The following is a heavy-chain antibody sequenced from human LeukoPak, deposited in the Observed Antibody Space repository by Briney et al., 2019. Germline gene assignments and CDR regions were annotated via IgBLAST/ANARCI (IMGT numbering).Heavy chain of an antibody. CDR3: AKAMTTVTTKAPNFDY. CDR2: ISGSGGST. Sequence: PGGSLRLSCAASGFTFSSYAMSWVRQAPGKGLEWVSAISGSGGSTYYEDSVRVRFTISRDNSTNTLYLPMNSLKDEATSEYYCAKAMTTVTTKAPNFDYWGQGALVTVSS. D-gene: IGHD4-17*01. J-gene: IGHJ4*02. CDR1: GFTFSSYA. V-gene: IGHV3-23*01.